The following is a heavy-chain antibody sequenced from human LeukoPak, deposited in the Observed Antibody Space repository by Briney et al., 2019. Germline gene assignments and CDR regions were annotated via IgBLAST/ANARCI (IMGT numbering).Heavy chain of an antibody. Sequence: SETLSLTCAVYGGSFSGYYWSWIRQPPGKGLEWIGEINHSGSTNYNPSLKSRVTISVDTSKNQFSLKLSSVTAADTAVYYCARDLYPSGGSWSPGWFDPWGQGTLVTVSS. CDR3: ARDLYPSGGSWSPGWFDP. V-gene: IGHV4-34*01. D-gene: IGHD2-15*01. CDR2: INHSGST. CDR1: GGSFSGYY. J-gene: IGHJ5*02.